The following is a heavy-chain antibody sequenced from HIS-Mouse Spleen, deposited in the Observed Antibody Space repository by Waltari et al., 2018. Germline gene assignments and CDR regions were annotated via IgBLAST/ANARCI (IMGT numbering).Heavy chain of an antibody. J-gene: IGHJ5*02. CDR3: ARSPYYDFWSGYSDNWFDP. V-gene: IGHV4-31*03. D-gene: IGHD3-3*01. Sequence: QVQLQESGPGLVKPSQTLSLTCTVSGGSISSGGYYCSWIRQHPGKGLEWIGYIYYSGSTYSNPSLRSRVTISVDTSKTQFSLKLGSVNAADTAVYYCARSPYYDFWSGYSDNWFDPWGQGTLVTVSS. CDR2: IYYSGST. CDR1: GGSISSGGYY.